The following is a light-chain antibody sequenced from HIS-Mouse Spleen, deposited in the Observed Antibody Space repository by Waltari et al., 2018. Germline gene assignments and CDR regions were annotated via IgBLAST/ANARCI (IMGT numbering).Light chain of an antibody. V-gene: IGKV1-9*01. CDR2: AAS. Sequence: IQCTQSPSLLPASVGDRVTITCPASQGISSYLALYQQKPGKAPKLVLYAASTLQSGVPSRFSGSGSGTEFTLTISSLQPEDFATYYCQQLNSYPFTFGPGTKVDIK. CDR3: QQLNSYPFT. J-gene: IGKJ3*01. CDR1: QGISSY.